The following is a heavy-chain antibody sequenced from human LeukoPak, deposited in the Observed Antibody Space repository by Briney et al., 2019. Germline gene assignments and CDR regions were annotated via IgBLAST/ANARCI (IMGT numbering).Heavy chain of an antibody. V-gene: IGHV1-18*01. CDR3: ARVVSSRDDFWSGYGYYYYMDV. Sequence: ASVKVSCKASGYTFTSYGISWVRQAPGQGLEWMGWISAYDGNTNYAQKFQGRVTMTTDTSTSTAYMELRSLRSDDTAVYYCARVVSSRDDFWSGYGYYYYMDVWGKGTTVIVSS. D-gene: IGHD3-3*01. CDR2: ISAYDGNT. CDR1: GYTFTSYG. J-gene: IGHJ6*03.